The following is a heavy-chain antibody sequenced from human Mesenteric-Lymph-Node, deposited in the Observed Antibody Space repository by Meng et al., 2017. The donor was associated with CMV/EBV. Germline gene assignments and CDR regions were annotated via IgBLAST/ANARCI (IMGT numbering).Heavy chain of an antibody. D-gene: IGHD3-10*01. V-gene: IGHV3-23*01. CDR1: GFTFSSYA. CDR3: AKDDDYYGSGSYLDY. Sequence: SGFTFSSYAMSWVRQAPGKGLEWVSAISGSGGSTYYADSVKGRFTISRDNSKNTLYLQMNSLRAEDTAVYYCAKDDDYYGSGSYLDYWGQGTLVTSPQ. J-gene: IGHJ4*02. CDR2: ISGSGGST.